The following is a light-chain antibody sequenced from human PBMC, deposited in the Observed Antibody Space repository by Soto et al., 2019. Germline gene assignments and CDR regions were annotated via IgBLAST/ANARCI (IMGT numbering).Light chain of an antibody. CDR3: QQFNSYPPIFT. Sequence: AIQLTQSPSSLSASVGGRVTITCRASQGISSALAWYQQKPGKAPKLLIYDASSLESGVPSRFSGSGSGTDFTLTISSLQPEDFATYYCQQFNSYPPIFTFGPGTKVDIK. CDR1: QGISSA. CDR2: DAS. J-gene: IGKJ3*01. V-gene: IGKV1-13*02.